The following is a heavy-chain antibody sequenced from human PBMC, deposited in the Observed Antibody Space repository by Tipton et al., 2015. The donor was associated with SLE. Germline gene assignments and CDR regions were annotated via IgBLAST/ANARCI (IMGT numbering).Heavy chain of an antibody. J-gene: IGHJ4*02. CDR2: IYYDGNT. D-gene: IGHD6-19*01. CDR3: ARRSLSGWYFDY. Sequence: LSLTCSVSGYSIRSGYYWGWIRQPPGERLEWIANIYYDGNTFYSPSLKSRLTISVDTSNNQFSLKLTSVTATDTAVYYCARRSLSGWYFDYWGQGTLVTVSS. V-gene: IGHV4-38-2*01. CDR1: GYSIRSGYY.